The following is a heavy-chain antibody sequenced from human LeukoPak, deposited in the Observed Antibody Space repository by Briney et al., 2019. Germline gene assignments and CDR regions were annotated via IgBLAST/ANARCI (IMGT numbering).Heavy chain of an antibody. V-gene: IGHV3-30*02. CDR3: AKDFSVFYYDSRVFDY. CDR1: GFTFSSYG. CDR2: IRYDGSNK. J-gene: IGHJ4*02. Sequence: GGSLRLSCAASGFTFSSYGMHWVRQAPGKGLEWVAFIRYDGSNKYYADSVKGRFTISRDNSKNTLYLQMNSLRAEDTAVYYCAKDFSVFYYDSRVFDYWGQGTLVTVSS. D-gene: IGHD3-22*01.